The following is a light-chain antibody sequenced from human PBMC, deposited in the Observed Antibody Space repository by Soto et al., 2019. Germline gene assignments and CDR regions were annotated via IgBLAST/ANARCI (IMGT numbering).Light chain of an antibody. CDR1: SSDVGAYNY. V-gene: IGLV2-14*03. CDR3: CSYTSSSTYV. J-gene: IGLJ1*01. Sequence: QSALTQPASVSGSPGQSITISCTGTSSDVGAYNYVSWYQQHPGKAPKLMIYDVSNRPSGVSNRFSGSKSGNTASLSISGLQAEDEAEYYCCSYTSSSTYVFGTGTKVTV. CDR2: DVS.